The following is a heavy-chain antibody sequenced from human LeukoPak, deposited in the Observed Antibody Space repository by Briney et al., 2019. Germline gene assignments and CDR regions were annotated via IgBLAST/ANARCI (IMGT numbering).Heavy chain of an antibody. Sequence: GGSLRLSCAASGFTFSSYAMGWVRQAPGKGLEWVSAISDNGGRIYYADSVKGRFTISRDNSKNTLYLQMNSLRAEDTAVYYCAKPRVTDFWSGSTSGGDYWGQGTLVTVSS. D-gene: IGHD3-3*01. CDR2: ISDNGGRI. V-gene: IGHV3-23*01. CDR1: GFTFSSYA. J-gene: IGHJ4*02. CDR3: AKPRVTDFWSGSTSGGDY.